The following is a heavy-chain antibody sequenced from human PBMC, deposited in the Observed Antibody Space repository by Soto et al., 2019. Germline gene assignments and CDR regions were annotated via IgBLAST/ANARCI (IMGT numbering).Heavy chain of an antibody. Sequence: QVQLVQSGAEVKKPGASVKVSCKASGYTFTSYAMHWVRQAPGQRPEWMGWINAGNGNTKYSQKFQGRVTITRDTSASTAYLELSSLRSVDTAVYYCARDPMCIAVAGGVWSKNAFDIWGQGTMVTVSS. CDR2: INAGNGNT. CDR1: GYTFTSYA. V-gene: IGHV1-3*01. J-gene: IGHJ3*02. CDR3: ARDPMCIAVAGGVWSKNAFDI. D-gene: IGHD6-19*01.